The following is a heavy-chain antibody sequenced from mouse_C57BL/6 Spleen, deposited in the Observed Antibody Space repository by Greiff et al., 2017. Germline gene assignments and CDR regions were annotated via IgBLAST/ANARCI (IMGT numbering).Heavy chain of an antibody. CDR1: GYTFTEYT. Sequence: QVQLQQSGAELVKPGASVKLSCKASGYTFTEYTIHWVKQRSGQGLEWIGWFYPGSGSIKYNEKFKDKATLTADKSSSTVYMELSRVTSEYSAVYFCARDASLGDWFAYWGQGTLVTVSA. J-gene: IGHJ3*01. V-gene: IGHV1-62-2*01. CDR3: ARDASLGDWFAY. CDR2: FYPGSGSI.